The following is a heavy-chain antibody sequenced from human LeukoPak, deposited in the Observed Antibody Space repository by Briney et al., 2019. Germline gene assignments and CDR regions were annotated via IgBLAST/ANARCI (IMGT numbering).Heavy chain of an antibody. CDR3: ARDSRGGGPDFDY. V-gene: IGHV4-59*01. CDR2: IYYSGTPT. J-gene: IGHJ4*02. CDR1: GDSINNYW. Sequence: SETLSLTCTVSGDSINNYWWAWIRQPPGKGLEWIGYIYYSGTPTSYNPSLKSRVTISIDTSRYQFSLRLSSVIAADTAFYYCARDSRGGGPDFDYWGQGTLVTVSS. D-gene: IGHD3-16*01.